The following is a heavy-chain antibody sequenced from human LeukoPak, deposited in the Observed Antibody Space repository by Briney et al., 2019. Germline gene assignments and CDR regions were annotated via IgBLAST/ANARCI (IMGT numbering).Heavy chain of an antibody. CDR3: AKALYGSDMNV. D-gene: IGHD3-10*01. J-gene: IGHJ6*02. CDR1: GFTFHDYA. CDR2: ISWNSGSI. V-gene: IGHV3-9*01. Sequence: GGSLRLSCAASGFTFHDYAMHWVRQAPGKGLEWVSGISWNSGSIGYADSVKGRFTISRDNAENSLYLQMNSLRADDTALYYCAKALYGSDMNVWGQGTTVIVPS.